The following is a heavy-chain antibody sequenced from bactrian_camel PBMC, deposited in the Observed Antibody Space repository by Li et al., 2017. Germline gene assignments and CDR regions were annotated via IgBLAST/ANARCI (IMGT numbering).Heavy chain of an antibody. Sequence: HVQLVESGGGLVQPGGSLRLSCAASGFTFSNYGMNWVRQAPGKGLEWVSKIDGDGSNTYYADSVKGRFTISHDNAKNSVDLQMNSLKPDDTAVYYCAATGQMLSVAGCRTQGTQVTVS. CDR1: GFTFSNYG. CDR2: IDGDGSNT. D-gene: IGHD1*01. V-gene: IGHV3S6*01. J-gene: IGHJ4*01.